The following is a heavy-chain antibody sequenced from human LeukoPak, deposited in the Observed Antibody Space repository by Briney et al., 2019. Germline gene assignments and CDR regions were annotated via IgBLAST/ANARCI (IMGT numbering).Heavy chain of an antibody. CDR2: ISGSGGST. J-gene: IGHJ6*03. V-gene: IGHV3-23*01. CDR3: AKVWSSHYYYMDV. Sequence: GSLSLSCAASGFTFSSYAMSWVRQAPGKGLEWVSAISGSGGSTYYADSVKGRFTISRDNSKNTLYLQMNSLRAEDTAVYYCAKVWSSHYYYMDVWGKGTTVTVSS. D-gene: IGHD3-10*01. CDR1: GFTFSSYA.